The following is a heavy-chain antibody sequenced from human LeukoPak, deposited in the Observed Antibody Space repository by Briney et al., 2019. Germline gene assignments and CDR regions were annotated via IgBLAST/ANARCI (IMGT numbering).Heavy chain of an antibody. D-gene: IGHD6-13*01. Sequence: KPGGSLRLSCAASGFTFSSYSMNWVRQAPGKGLEWVSSISSSSSYIYYADSVKGRFTISRDNAKNSLYLQMNSLRAEDTAVYYCAEDGSQTPIIAAAAYYYYYMDVWGKGTTVTVSS. CDR2: ISSSSSYI. CDR1: GFTFSSYS. CDR3: AEDGSQTPIIAAAAYYYYYMDV. V-gene: IGHV3-21*01. J-gene: IGHJ6*03.